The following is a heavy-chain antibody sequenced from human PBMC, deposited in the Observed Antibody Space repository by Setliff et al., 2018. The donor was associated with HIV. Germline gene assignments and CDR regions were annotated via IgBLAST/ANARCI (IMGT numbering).Heavy chain of an antibody. J-gene: IGHJ4*02. D-gene: IGHD6-13*01. V-gene: IGHV3-9*01. CDR3: AKDWYSSSWYLFDY. CDR2: ISWNSGSI. Sequence: QSGGSLRLSCAASGFIFDDYAMHWVRQAPGKGLEWVSGISWNSGSIGYADSVKGRFTISRDNAKNSLYLQMNSLRAEDTALYYCAKDWYSSSWYLFDYWGQGTLVTVSS. CDR1: GFIFDDYA.